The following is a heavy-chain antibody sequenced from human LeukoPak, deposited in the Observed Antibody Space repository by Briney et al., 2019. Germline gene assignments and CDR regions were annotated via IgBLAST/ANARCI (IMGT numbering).Heavy chain of an antibody. V-gene: IGHV1-18*01. CDR3: ARGGEEKWYYYDSSGYYYFAY. CDR1: GYTFTSYG. D-gene: IGHD3-22*01. J-gene: IGHJ4*02. Sequence: ASVKVSCKASGYTFTSYGISWVRQAPGQGLEWMGWISAYNGNTNYAQKLQGRVTMTTDTSTSTAYMELRSLRSDDTAVYHCARGGEEKWYYYDSSGYYYFAYWGQGTLVAVSS. CDR2: ISAYNGNT.